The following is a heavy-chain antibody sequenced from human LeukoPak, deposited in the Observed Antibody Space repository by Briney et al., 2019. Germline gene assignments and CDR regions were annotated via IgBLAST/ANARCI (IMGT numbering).Heavy chain of an antibody. CDR3: AREMAEGGTDEGKDY. J-gene: IGHJ4*02. V-gene: IGHV1-2*02. CDR1: GYTFTGYF. CDR2: INPHSGAT. Sequence: ASVKVSCKASGYTFTGYFIHWVRQAPGLGLEWMGRINPHSGATNFGQTFRGRVTMTRDTSTGTSYMELKSLRSDDTAVYFCAREMAEGGTDEGKDYWGQGTLVTVSS. D-gene: IGHD1-26*01.